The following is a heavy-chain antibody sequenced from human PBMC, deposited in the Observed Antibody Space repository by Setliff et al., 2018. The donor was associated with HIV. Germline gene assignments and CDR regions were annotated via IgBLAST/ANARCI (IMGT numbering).Heavy chain of an antibody. V-gene: IGHV4-59*08. CDR1: GVSINLHH. J-gene: IGHJ4*02. CDR3: ARRFPRLRMAQFDY. Sequence: SETLSLTCSVYGVSINLHHWSWIRQSPGKGLECIGSVSDTGTTNYNPSLRSRVTISSDTSKNQFSLRLTSVTAADTAVHYCARRFPRLRMAQFDYWGQGTLVTVSS. CDR2: VSDTGTT. D-gene: IGHD4-17*01.